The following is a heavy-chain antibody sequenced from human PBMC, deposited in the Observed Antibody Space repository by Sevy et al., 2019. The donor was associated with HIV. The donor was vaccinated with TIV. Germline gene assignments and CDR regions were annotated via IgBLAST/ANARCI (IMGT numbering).Heavy chain of an antibody. J-gene: IGHJ3*02. CDR3: ARRNDFDI. V-gene: IGHV4-59*08. CDR2: VYYTGGT. CDR1: GGSINSDH. Sequence: SETLSLTCTVSGGSINSDHWNWIRQPPGKGLEWIGYVYYTGGTNYNPSLKNRVTISVDRTKTQFSLNLTSLTAADTAVYYCARRNDFDIWGQGTMVTVSS.